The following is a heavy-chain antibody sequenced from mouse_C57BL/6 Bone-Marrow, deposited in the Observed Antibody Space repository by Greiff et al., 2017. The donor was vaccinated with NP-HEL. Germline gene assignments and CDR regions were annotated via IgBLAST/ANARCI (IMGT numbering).Heavy chain of an antibody. D-gene: IGHD1-1*01. CDR3: ARSFHYYGSSYGEY. CDR2: INPGSGGT. Sequence: QVQLQQSGAELVRPGTSVKVSCKASGYAFTNYLIEWVKQRPGQGLEWIGVINPGSGGTNYNEKFKSKATLTVDKPSSTAYMQLSSLTSEDSAVYYCARSFHYYGSSYGEYWGQGTTLTVSS. CDR1: GYAFTNYL. V-gene: IGHV1-54*01. J-gene: IGHJ2*01.